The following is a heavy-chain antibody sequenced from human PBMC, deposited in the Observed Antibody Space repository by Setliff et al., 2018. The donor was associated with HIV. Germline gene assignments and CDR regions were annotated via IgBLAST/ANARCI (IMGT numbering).Heavy chain of an antibody. Sequence: KVSCKTSGYTFTGYYIHWVRQVPGQGLEWMGRINPNTGGTDYAQKFQGRVTMTRDTSISTAYMELSRLRSDDTAVYYCAREAPAVVPTLLPDYWGQGTLVTVSS. J-gene: IGHJ4*02. V-gene: IGHV1-2*06. CDR1: GYTFTGYY. CDR3: AREAPAVVPTLLPDY. D-gene: IGHD6-19*01. CDR2: INPNTGGT.